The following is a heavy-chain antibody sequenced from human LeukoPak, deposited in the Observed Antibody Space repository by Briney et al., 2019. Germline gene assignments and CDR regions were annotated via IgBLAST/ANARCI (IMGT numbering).Heavy chain of an antibody. D-gene: IGHD6-6*01. CDR3: AGFEYSSSSSDY. CDR1: GFPFDEHA. V-gene: IGHV3-9*01. Sequence: GGSLRLSCAASGFPFDEHAMHWVRQAPGKGLEWVSGISYSSETIGYVDSVKGRFTISRDNVRKSLYLQMNSLRIEDTAVYYCAGFEYSSSSSDYWGQGTLVTVSS. CDR2: ISYSSETI. J-gene: IGHJ4*02.